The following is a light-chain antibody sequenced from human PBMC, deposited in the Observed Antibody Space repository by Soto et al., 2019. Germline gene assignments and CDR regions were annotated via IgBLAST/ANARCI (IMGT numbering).Light chain of an antibody. CDR1: QSVSSY. Sequence: EIVMTQSPGTLSVSPGERATLSCRASQSVSSYLAWYQQKPGQAPRLLIYGVSSRATGIPDRFSGSGSGTDFTLTISRLEPEDFAVYYCLQYGSSPWTFGQGTKVEIK. CDR3: LQYGSSPWT. J-gene: IGKJ1*01. V-gene: IGKV3-20*01. CDR2: GVS.